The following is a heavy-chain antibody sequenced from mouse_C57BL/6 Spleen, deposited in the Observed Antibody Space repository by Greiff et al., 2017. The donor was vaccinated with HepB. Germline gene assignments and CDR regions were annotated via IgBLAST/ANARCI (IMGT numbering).Heavy chain of an antibody. CDR3: ARRRYSNYDYYAMDY. J-gene: IGHJ4*01. CDR1: GYSITSDY. CDR2: ISYSGST. Sequence: EVKLLESGPGLAKPSQTLSLTCSVTGYSITSDYWNWIRKFPGNKLEYMGYISYSGSTYYNPSLKSRISITRDTSKNQYYLQLNSVTTEDTATYYCARRRYSNYDYYAMDYWGQGTSVTVSS. V-gene: IGHV3-8*01. D-gene: IGHD2-5*01.